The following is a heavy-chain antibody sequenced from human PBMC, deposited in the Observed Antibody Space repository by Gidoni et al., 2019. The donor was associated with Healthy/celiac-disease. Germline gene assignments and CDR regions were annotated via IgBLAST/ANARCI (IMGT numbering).Heavy chain of an antibody. CDR2: IYSGGST. CDR3: ARDRRDGSGSVLDP. Sequence: EVQLVEPGGGLIQPGGSLRLSCAASGFPVSSNYMSWVRQAPGKGLEWVSVIYSGGSTYYADSVKGRFTISRDNSKNTLYLQMNSLRAEDTAVYYCARDRRDGSGSVLDPWGQGTLVTVSS. CDR1: GFPVSSNY. V-gene: IGHV3-53*01. J-gene: IGHJ5*02. D-gene: IGHD3-10*01.